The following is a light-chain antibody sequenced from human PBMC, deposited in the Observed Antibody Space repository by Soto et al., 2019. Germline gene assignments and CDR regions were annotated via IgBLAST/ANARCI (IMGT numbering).Light chain of an antibody. CDR1: SSEVGGYNY. V-gene: IGLV2-14*03. Sequence: QSALTQPASVSTSPGQSITISCTGTSSEVGGYNYVSWYQHHPGKVLKLMIFDVSNRPSGVSNRFSGSKSVNTASLTITGLQPEDKADYYCSSYTTCNTRQRVFGTGTKVTVL. CDR2: DVS. CDR3: SSYTTCNTRQRV. J-gene: IGLJ1*01.